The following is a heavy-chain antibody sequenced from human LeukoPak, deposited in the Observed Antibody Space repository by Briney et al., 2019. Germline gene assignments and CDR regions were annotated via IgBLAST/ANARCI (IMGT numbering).Heavy chain of an antibody. D-gene: IGHD4/OR15-4a*01. CDR1: GGSISSYY. Sequence: PSETLSLTCTVSGGSISSYYWSWIRQPPGKGLEWIGDIYYSGSTNYNPSLKSRVSISVDTSKSQFSLKLSSVTAADTAVYYCARDGAQDYFDYWGQGTLVTVSS. CDR2: IYYSGST. V-gene: IGHV4-59*01. CDR3: ARDGAQDYFDY. J-gene: IGHJ4*02.